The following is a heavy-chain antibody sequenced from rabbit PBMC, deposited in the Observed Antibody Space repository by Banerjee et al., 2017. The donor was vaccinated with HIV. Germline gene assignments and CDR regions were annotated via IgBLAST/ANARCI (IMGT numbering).Heavy chain of an antibody. J-gene: IGHJ6*01. V-gene: IGHV1S45*01. Sequence: QEQLVESGGGLVTLGGSLKLSCTASGFSFSSSYFICWVRQAPGKGLEWIACIYAGGSGSTYYASWAKGRFTISKTSSTTVTLQMTSLTAADTATYFCARDVVAGDGYALWGPGTLVTVS. CDR1: GFSFSSSYF. CDR3: ARDVVAGDGYAL. CDR2: IYAGGSGST. D-gene: IGHD6-1*01.